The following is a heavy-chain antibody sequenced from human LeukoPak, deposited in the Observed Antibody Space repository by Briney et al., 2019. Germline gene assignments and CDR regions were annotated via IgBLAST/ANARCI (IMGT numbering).Heavy chain of an antibody. Sequence: GGSLRLSCAASGFTFSSYGMHWVRQAPGKGLEWVAVISYDGSNKYYADSVKGRFTISRDNSKNTLYLQMNSLRAEDTAVYYCAREAEAFDIWGQGTMVTVSS. CDR3: AREAEAFDI. V-gene: IGHV3-30*03. J-gene: IGHJ3*02. CDR1: GFTFSSYG. CDR2: ISYDGSNK.